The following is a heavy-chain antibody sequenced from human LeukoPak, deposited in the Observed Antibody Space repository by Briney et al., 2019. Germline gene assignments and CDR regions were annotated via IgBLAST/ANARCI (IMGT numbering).Heavy chain of an antibody. CDR3: AKIQSYGDYVRYYYGMDV. D-gene: IGHD4-17*01. J-gene: IGHJ6*02. CDR2: ISYDGSNK. Sequence: QPGRSLRLSCAASGFTFSSYGMHWVRQAPGKGLEWVAVISYDGSNKYYADSVKGRFTISRDNSKNTLYLQMNSLRAEDTAVYYCAKIQSYGDYVRYYYGMDVWGQGTTVTVSS. V-gene: IGHV3-30*18. CDR1: GFTFSSYG.